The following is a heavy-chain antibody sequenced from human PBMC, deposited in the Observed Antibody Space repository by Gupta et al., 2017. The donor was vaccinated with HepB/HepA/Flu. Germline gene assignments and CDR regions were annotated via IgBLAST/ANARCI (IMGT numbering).Heavy chain of an antibody. CDR1: GFPFTTDA. Sequence: EVQLLESGGGLVQPGGSLRLSCAASGFPFTTDATSWVRQAPGKGLEWVSLFSGSDRSTYYADSVKGRFTISRDNSKRTLYLQMNSLRAEDTAVYYCANHSSWGWFDPWGQGSLVTVSS. CDR2: FSGSDRST. CDR3: ANHSSWGWFDP. J-gene: IGHJ5*02. V-gene: IGHV3-23*01. D-gene: IGHD6-13*01.